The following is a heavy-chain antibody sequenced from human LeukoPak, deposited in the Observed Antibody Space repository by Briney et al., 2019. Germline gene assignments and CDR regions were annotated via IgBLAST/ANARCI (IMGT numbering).Heavy chain of an antibody. V-gene: IGHV1-46*01. CDR1: GYTFTSYY. D-gene: IGHD3-10*01. CDR2: INPSGGST. J-gene: IGHJ4*02. CDR3: AISYGSGSYYY. Sequence: ASVKVSCKASGYTFTSYYMHWVRQAPGQGLEWMGIINPSGGSTSYAQKFQGRVTMTRDTSTSTVYMELSSLRSEDTAVYYRAISYGSGSYYYWGQGTLVTVSS.